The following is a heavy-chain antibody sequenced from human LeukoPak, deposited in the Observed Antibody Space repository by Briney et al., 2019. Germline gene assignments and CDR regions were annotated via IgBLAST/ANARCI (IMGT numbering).Heavy chain of an antibody. Sequence: PGGSLRLSCAASGFTFGTYAMSWVRQAPGKGLEWVSAISGSGGSTYYADSVKGRFTLSRDNSKNTLYLQMNSLRAEDTAVYYCADLGDYGVGWGQGTLVTVSS. D-gene: IGHD4-17*01. V-gene: IGHV3-23*01. CDR1: GFTFGTYA. J-gene: IGHJ4*02. CDR2: ISGSGGST. CDR3: ADLGDYGVG.